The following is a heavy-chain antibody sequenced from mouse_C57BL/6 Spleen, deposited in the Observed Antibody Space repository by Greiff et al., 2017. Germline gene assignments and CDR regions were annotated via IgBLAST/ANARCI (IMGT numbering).Heavy chain of an antibody. D-gene: IGHD2-2*01. V-gene: IGHV6-3*01. CDR1: GFTFSNYW. Sequence: EVKLVESGGGLVQPGGSMKLSCVASGFTFSNYWMNWVRQSPEKGLEWVAQIRLKSDNYATHYAESVKGRFTTSRYESKSSVYLQMNNLRAEDTEIYYCTFYYGYDVDDWGQGTTLTVSS. CDR3: TFYYGYDVDD. CDR2: IRLKSDNYAT. J-gene: IGHJ2*01.